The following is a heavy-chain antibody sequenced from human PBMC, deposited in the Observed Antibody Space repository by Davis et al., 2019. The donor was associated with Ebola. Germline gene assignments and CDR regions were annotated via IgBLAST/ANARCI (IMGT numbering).Heavy chain of an antibody. CDR1: VITFSSYA. CDR2: ISGSGGTT. J-gene: IGHJ4*02. CDR3: ARQTGLFN. V-gene: IGHV3-23*01. D-gene: IGHD1-1*01. Sequence: GGSLRLSCADSVITFSSYAMTWVRQAPGKGLEWVSAISGSGGTTYYAGSVKGRFTVSRDNSKNTLYLQMNSLRAEDTAVYYCARQTGLFNWGQGTLVTVSS.